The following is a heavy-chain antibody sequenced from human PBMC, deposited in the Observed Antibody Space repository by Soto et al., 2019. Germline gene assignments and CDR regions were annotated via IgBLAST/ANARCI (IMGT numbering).Heavy chain of an antibody. V-gene: IGHV5-51*01. CDR1: GYSFTSYW. CDR2: IYPGDSDT. D-gene: IGHD6-13*01. Sequence: LGESLKISCKGSGYSFTSYWVGWVRQMPGKGLEWMGIIYPGDSDTRYSPSFQGQVTISADKSISTAYLQWSSLKASDTAMYYCARQPAAGYYYYGMDVWGQGTTVTVSS. CDR3: ARQPAAGYYYYGMDV. J-gene: IGHJ6*02.